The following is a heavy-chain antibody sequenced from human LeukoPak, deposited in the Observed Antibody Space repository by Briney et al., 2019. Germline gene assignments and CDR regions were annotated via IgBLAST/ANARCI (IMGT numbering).Heavy chain of an antibody. CDR3: ARDKNRALRPTGFDY. CDR2: IYNNGRT. V-gene: IGHV4-59*12. J-gene: IGHJ4*02. Sequence: SETLSLTCTVSGGSISTYYWSWIRQPPGKGLEWIGYIYNNGRTNYNPSLKSRVTISVDTSKNQFSLKLSSVTAADTAVYYCARDKNRALRPTGFDYWGQGTLVTVSS. CDR1: GGSISTYY. D-gene: IGHD4-17*01.